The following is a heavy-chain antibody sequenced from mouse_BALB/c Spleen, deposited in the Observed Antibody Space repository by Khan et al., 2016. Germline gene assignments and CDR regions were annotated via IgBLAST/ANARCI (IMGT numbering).Heavy chain of an antibody. CDR1: GFTFSNYW. J-gene: IGHJ3*01. Sequence: EVKLEESGGGLVQPGGSMKLSCVASGFTFSNYWMNWVRQSPEKGLEWVAEIRMKSNNYATHYAESVKGRFTISRDGSKSSVYLQMNNLRAEDTGIYYCTTGFAYWGQGTLVTVSA. CDR3: TTGFAY. V-gene: IGHV6-6*02. CDR2: IRMKSNNYAT.